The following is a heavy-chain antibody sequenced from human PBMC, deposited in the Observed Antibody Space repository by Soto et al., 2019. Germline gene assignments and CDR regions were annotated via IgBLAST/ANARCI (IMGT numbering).Heavy chain of an antibody. V-gene: IGHV3-33*01. Sequence: QVRLAESGGSVVQPGRSRRLSCTTSGFTFSSYGMHWVRQAPGKGLEWVAVIWPDGSKEFYADSVKGRFSISRDNSKKTLYLQMHRLKVEDTAVYYCATGRIVVPPFDSWCRGTLVTVSP. CDR1: GFTFSSYG. D-gene: IGHD2-15*01. CDR2: IWPDGSKE. J-gene: IGHJ5*01. CDR3: ATGRIVVPPFDS.